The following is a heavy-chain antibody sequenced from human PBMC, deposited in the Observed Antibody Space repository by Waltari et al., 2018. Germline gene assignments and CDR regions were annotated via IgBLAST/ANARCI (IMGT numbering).Heavy chain of an antibody. V-gene: IGHV1-69*02. Sequence: QVQLVQSGAAVKKPGSSVTFSCKASGGLFSSYTISWVRQAPGQGIEWMGRINPILGKANDAQKFQGRVTITADKSTSTAYMELSSLRSEDTAVYYCASGRILYGRYYYYYMDVWGKGTTVTVSS. D-gene: IGHD2-15*01. CDR1: GGLFSSYT. CDR3: ASGRILYGRYYYYYMDV. J-gene: IGHJ6*03. CDR2: INPILGKA.